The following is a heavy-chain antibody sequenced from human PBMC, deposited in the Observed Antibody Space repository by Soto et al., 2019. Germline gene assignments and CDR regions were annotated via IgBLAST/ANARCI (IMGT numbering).Heavy chain of an antibody. Sequence: PGGSLRLSCTASGFTFGDYAMSWFRQAPGKGLEWVGFIRSKAYGGTTEYAASVKGRFTISRDDSKSIAYLQMNSLKTEDTAVYYCTRDQASDYHPFYYYYYMDVWGKGTTVTVSS. J-gene: IGHJ6*03. CDR2: IRSKAYGGTT. CDR1: GFTFGDYA. D-gene: IGHD4-17*01. V-gene: IGHV3-49*03. CDR3: TRDQASDYHPFYYYYYMDV.